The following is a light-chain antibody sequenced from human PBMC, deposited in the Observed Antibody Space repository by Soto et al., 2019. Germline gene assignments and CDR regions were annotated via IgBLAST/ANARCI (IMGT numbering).Light chain of an antibody. Sequence: QSVLTQPCSVSGSPGQSVAISCTGTSSDVGGYNYVSWYQQHPGQAPKLMIYDVSKRPSGVPDRFSGSKSANTASLTVSGLQAEDEADYYCCSYAGSYTFVFGGGTQLTVL. CDR1: SSDVGGYNY. CDR3: CSYAGSYTFV. J-gene: IGLJ2*01. V-gene: IGLV2-11*01. CDR2: DVS.